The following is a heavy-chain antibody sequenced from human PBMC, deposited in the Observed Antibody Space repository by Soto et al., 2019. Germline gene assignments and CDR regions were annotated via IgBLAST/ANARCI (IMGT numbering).Heavy chain of an antibody. CDR1: GLSFSNYV. D-gene: IGHD1-7*01. J-gene: IGHJ3*02. CDR3: ARRARTATTNWGAFDI. Sequence: PGGSLRLSCAACGLSFSNYVMNWVRQATGKGLEWVSTISYSADKTFYADSVKGRFTISRDNSRDTLFLQMNSLRADDAAVYYCARRARTATTNWGAFDIWGQGTMVTVSS. CDR2: ISYSADKT. V-gene: IGHV3-23*01.